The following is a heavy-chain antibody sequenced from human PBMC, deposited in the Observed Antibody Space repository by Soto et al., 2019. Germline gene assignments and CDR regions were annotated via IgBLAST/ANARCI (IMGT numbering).Heavy chain of an antibody. J-gene: IGHJ4*02. Sequence: QVQLVESGGGVVQPGRSLRLSCAASGFTFSSYAMHWVRQAPGKGLEWVAVISYDGSNKYYADSVKGRFTISRDNSKNTLYLQMNSLRAEDTAVYYCAGSYYYDSSGYLVYFDYWGQGTLVTVSS. CDR1: GFTFSSYA. V-gene: IGHV3-30-3*01. D-gene: IGHD3-22*01. CDR2: ISYDGSNK. CDR3: AGSYYYDSSGYLVYFDY.